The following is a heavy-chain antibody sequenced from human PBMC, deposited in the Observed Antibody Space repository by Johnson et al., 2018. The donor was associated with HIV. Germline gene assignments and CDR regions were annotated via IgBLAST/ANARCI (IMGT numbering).Heavy chain of an antibody. Sequence: VQLVESGGGLVQPGGSLRLSCAASGFTVSSNYMSWVRQAPGKGLEWVSVIYSGGSTYYAGSVKGRFTISRDNSKNTLYLQMNSLRAEDTAVYYCAKIIGYSSGLEIWGQGTMVTVSS. CDR3: AKIIGYSSGLEI. CDR1: GFTVSSNY. V-gene: IGHV3-66*02. CDR2: IYSGGST. D-gene: IGHD6-19*01. J-gene: IGHJ3*02.